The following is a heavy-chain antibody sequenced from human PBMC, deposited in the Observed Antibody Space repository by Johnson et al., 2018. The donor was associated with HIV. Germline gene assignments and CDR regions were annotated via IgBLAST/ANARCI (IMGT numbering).Heavy chain of an antibody. CDR1: GFTFSDYY. CDR2: LSSGGSTI. J-gene: IGHJ3*01. V-gene: IGHV3-11*04. Sequence: QVKLVESGGGLVKPGGSLRLSCAASGFTFSDYYMSWIRQAPGKGLEWVAYLSSGGSTIYYADSVKGRFTISRDKSKNQLYLQMNSVKAEDAAVCSCARRRCCYLGGAFDVWGQGTMVTVSS. CDR3: ARRRCCYLGGAFDV. D-gene: IGHD2-15*01.